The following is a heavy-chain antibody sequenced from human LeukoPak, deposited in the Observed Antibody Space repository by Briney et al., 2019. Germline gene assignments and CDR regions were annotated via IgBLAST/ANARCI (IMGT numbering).Heavy chain of an antibody. V-gene: IGHV1-69*02. CDR3: ARGREGLYYFDY. D-gene: IGHD1-26*01. J-gene: IGHJ4*02. CDR2: IILITGIT. Sequence: EASVKVSCKSSEDTCSSDTFSWVRQAPGQGLEWMGRIILITGITNYAQKFQGRVTITADKSTSTAYMELSSMRSEDTAVYYCARGREGLYYFDYWGQGTLVTVSS. CDR1: EDTCSSDT.